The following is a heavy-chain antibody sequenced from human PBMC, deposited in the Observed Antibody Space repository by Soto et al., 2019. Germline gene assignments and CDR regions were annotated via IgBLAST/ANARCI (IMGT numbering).Heavy chain of an antibody. Sequence: ASVKVSCKASGYTFTGYYMHWVRQAPGQGLEWMGWINPNSGGTNYAQKFQGRVTMTRDTSISTAYMELSRLRSDDTAVYYCARDQVVVVTAATSERYYGMDVWGQGTTVTVSS. V-gene: IGHV1-2*02. D-gene: IGHD2-2*01. CDR3: ARDQVVVVTAATSERYYGMDV. J-gene: IGHJ6*02. CDR1: GYTFTGYY. CDR2: INPNSGGT.